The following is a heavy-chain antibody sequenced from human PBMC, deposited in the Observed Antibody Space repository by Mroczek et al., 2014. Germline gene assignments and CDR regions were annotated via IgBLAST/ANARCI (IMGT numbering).Heavy chain of an antibody. CDR3: ARESSNSWSIDY. CDR2: IYTSGST. Sequence: QVQLQESGSGLVKPSETLSLTCTVSGGSIRSYYWSWIRQPAGKGLEWIGRIYTSGSTNYNPSLKNRVTMSVDTSKNQFSLKLSSVTAADTAVYYCARESSNSWSIDYWGQGSLVTVSS. J-gene: IGHJ4*02. CDR1: GGSIRSYY. D-gene: IGHD6-13*01. V-gene: IGHV4-4*07.